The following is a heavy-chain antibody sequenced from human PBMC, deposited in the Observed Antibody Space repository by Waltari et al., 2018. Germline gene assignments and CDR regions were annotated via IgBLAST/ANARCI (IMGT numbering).Heavy chain of an antibody. J-gene: IGHJ6*02. Sequence: QVQLVQSGAAVKKPGSSVKVSCKASGGSFSSYAISWVRQAPGQGLAWMGGIIPIFGTANYAQKFQGRDTITADESTSTAYMELSSLRSEDTAVYYCARSTYCGSDCYSGYYYGMDVWGQGTTVTVSS. CDR3: ARSTYCGSDCYSGYYYGMDV. CDR1: GGSFSSYA. CDR2: IIPIFGTA. V-gene: IGHV1-69*12. D-gene: IGHD2-21*02.